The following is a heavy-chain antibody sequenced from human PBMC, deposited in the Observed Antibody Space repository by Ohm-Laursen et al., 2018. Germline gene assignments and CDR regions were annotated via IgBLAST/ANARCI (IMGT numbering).Heavy chain of an antibody. D-gene: IGHD6-19*01. CDR1: GFIVSSNY. CDR2: LYTGGST. J-gene: IGHJ6*02. V-gene: IGHV3-53*05. CDR3: AKDTGSGWWYGMDV. Sequence: SLRLSCSASGFIVSSNYMSWVRQAPGKGLEWVSILYTGGSTYYADSVKGRFTISRDTSKNTLFLQMNSLRAEDTAVYYCAKDTGSGWWYGMDVWGQGTTVTVSS.